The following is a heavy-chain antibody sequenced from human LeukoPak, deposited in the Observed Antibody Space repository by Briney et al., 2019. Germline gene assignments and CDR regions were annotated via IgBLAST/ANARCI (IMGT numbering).Heavy chain of an antibody. CDR1: GGSISSYY. V-gene: IGHV4-4*07. J-gene: IGHJ4*02. D-gene: IGHD2-2*01. CDR2: IYTSGST. CDR3: ARVSAGTSYPTYDY. Sequence: SETLSLTCTVSGGSISSYYWSWIRQPAGKGLGWIGRIYTSGSTNYNPSLKSRVTMSVDTSKNQFSLKLSSVTAADTAVYYCARVSAGTSYPTYDYWGQGTLVTVSS.